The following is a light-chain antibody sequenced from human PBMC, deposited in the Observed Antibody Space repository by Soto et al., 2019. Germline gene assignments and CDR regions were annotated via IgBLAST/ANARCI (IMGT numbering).Light chain of an antibody. CDR1: QDVNNY. Sequence: IQMTQSPSSLSASVGDRVTITCQASQDVNNYLNWYQQKPGKAPKLLIYGASILQSGVPSRFSGSGSGTDFTLTISSLQSEDFATFYCLLDFRYFWAFGQGTKVDIK. CDR3: LLDFRYFWA. V-gene: IGKV1-6*01. CDR2: GAS. J-gene: IGKJ1*01.